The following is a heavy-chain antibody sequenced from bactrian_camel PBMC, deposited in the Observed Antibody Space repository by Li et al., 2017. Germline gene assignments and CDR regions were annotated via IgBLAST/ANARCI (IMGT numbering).Heavy chain of an antibody. V-gene: IGHV3S53*01. D-gene: IGHD6*01. CDR3: AADSYSSAWYVGRYNY. CDR2: IDSDGDD. J-gene: IGHJ4*01. Sequence: HVQLVESGGGSVQAGGSLRLSCAVSTTTRNRLCMGWFRQAPGKEREGVASIDSDGDDSYADSMKGRFTISKGDDKSSVYLQMNSLKPEDTALYYCAADSYSSAWYVGRYNYWGQGTQVTVS. CDR1: TTTRNRLC.